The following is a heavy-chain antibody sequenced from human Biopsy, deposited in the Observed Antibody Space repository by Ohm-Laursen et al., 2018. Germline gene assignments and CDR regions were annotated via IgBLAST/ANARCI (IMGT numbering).Heavy chain of an antibody. CDR3: AKDLSVYYYYGIDV. V-gene: IGHV3-30*18. D-gene: IGHD5/OR15-5a*01. Sequence: SLRLSCAASGFTFRTYGMHWVRLAPGKGLEWVAVISYDQITKHYADSVRGRFTISRDNSKNTLYLQVNSLRAEDTAVYYCAKDLSVYYYYGIDVWGLGTTVTVSS. CDR2: ISYDQITK. CDR1: GFTFRTYG. J-gene: IGHJ6*02.